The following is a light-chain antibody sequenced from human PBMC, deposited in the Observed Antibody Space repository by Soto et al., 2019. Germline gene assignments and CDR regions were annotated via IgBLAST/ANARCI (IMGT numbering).Light chain of an antibody. J-gene: IGLJ3*02. CDR2: EVS. CDR1: SRDIGNYVR. V-gene: IGLV2-18*02. Sequence: QSALTQPPSVSGSPGQSVTISCSGSSRDIGNYVRVSWYQQPPATAPKLMIFEVSNRPSRVPDRFSGSKSGNTASLTISWLQAEDEAGYYSRSYTTRDTWVFVGGTKLTVL. CDR3: RSYTTRDTWV.